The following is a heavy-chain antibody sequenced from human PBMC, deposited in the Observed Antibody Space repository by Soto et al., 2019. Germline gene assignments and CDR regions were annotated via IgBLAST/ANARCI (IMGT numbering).Heavy chain of an antibody. J-gene: IGHJ6*04. CDR2: ISWHSASR. Sequence: EVHLVESGGGLVQPGRSLRLSCAASGFTFDDFAMHWVRQAPGKGLEWVSGISWHSASRGYADSVRGRFTISRDNXXXXXXXXXXXXXXXXXXXXXXXXXXXXXXXXXLDVWGKGTAVTVSS. V-gene: IGHV3-9*01. CDR3: XXXXXXXXXXXLDV. CDR1: GFTFDDFA.